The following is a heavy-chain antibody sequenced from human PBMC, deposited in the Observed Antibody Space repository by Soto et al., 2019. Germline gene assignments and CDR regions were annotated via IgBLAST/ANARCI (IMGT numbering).Heavy chain of an antibody. D-gene: IGHD3-10*01. J-gene: IGHJ4*02. CDR1: GFTFSSYA. Sequence: PGGSLRLSCAASGFTFSSYAMSWVRQAPGKGLEWVSAISGSGGSTYYADSVKGRFTISRDNSKNTLYLQMNSLRAEDTAVYYCAKAPLLWFGEFKFFDYWGQGTLVTVSS. V-gene: IGHV3-23*01. CDR3: AKAPLLWFGEFKFFDY. CDR2: ISGSGGST.